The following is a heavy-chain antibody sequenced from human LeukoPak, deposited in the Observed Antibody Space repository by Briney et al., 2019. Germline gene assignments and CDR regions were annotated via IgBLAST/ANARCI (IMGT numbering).Heavy chain of an antibody. CDR3: AKGGPGYYDSSGPFDY. J-gene: IGHJ4*02. CDR2: ISSSSSYI. CDR1: GFTFSSYS. Sequence: PGRSLRLSCAASGFTFSSYSMNWVRQAPGKGLEWVSSISSSSSYIYYADSVKGRFTISRDNAKNSLYLQMNSLRAEDTALYYCAKGGPGYYDSSGPFDYWGQGTLVTVSS. D-gene: IGHD3-22*01. V-gene: IGHV3-21*04.